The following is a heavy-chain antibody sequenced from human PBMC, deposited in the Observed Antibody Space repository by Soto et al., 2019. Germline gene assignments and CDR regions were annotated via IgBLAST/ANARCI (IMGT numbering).Heavy chain of an antibody. V-gene: IGHV4-4*07. CDR2: MSSSGVT. CDR1: GGSISNKY. J-gene: IGHJ3*02. CDR3: ARALDSSGWYGDDAFDI. Sequence: LSLTCTVSGGSISNKYWSWIRQPAGKGLEWIGRMSSSGVTNYSPSLKSRVTMSVDMSKNQFSLKLSSVTATDAAVYYCARALDSSGWYGDDAFDIWGQGTMVTVSS. D-gene: IGHD6-19*01.